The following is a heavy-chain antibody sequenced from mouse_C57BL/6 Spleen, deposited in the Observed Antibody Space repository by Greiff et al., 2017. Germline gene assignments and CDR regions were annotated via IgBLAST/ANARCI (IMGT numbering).Heavy chain of an antibody. CDR1: GYSFTGYY. D-gene: IGHD2-3*01. CDR3: AEKGYWGDFDV. CDR2: INPSTGGT. V-gene: IGHV1-42*01. Sequence: EVPLQQSGPELVKPGASVKLSCKASGYSFTGYYMNWVKQSPEKSLEWIGEINPSTGGTTYNQKFKAKATLTVDKSSSTASMQLKSRTSEDSAVYYCAEKGYWGDFDVWGTGTTVTVSS. J-gene: IGHJ1*03.